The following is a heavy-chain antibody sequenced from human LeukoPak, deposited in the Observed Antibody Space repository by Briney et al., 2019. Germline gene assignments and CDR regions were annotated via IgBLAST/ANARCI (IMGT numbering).Heavy chain of an antibody. D-gene: IGHD5-18*01. CDR1: GFSLSTSGVG. V-gene: IGHV2-5*02. J-gene: IGHJ4*02. CDR2: IYWDDDK. CDR3: AHLHHSYGRIPFDY. Sequence: SGPTLVKPPQTLTLTCTFSGFSLSTSGVGVGWIRQPPGKALEWLSLIYWDDDKRYSPSLKSRLTITKDTSKHQVVLTMTNMDPVDTATYYCAHLHHSYGRIPFDYWGQGTLVTVSS.